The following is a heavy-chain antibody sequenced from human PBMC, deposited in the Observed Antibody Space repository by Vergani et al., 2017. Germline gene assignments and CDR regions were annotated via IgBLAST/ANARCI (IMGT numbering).Heavy chain of an antibody. CDR1: GGSFSTGGQS. J-gene: IGHJ6*03. D-gene: IGHD3/OR15-3a*01. V-gene: IGHV4-30-4*07. CDR3: ARGQTGYSRDWSTYFFYMDV. Sequence: QVQLQESGPGLVKPSQTLSLTCTVSGGSFSTGGQSWNWVRQPPGKPLEWIGSVYYSGTTYYNPSLGGRVTMSIDKSKNHFSLTLTSVTAADSAFYFCARGQTGYSRDWSTYFFYMDVWGKGTTVTVSS. CDR2: VYYSGTT.